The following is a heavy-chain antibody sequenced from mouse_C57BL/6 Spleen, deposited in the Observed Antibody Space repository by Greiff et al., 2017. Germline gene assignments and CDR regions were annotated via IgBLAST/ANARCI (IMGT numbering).Heavy chain of an antibody. CDR1: GYSITSGYY. J-gene: IGHJ2*01. V-gene: IGHV3-6*01. Sequence: DVQLQESGPGLVKPSQSLSLTCSVTGYSITSGYYWNWIRQFPGNKLEWMGYISYDGSNNYNPSLKNRISITRDTSKNQFFLKLNSVTTEDTATYYCARDPVYGNYFDYWGQGTTLTVSS. CDR3: ARDPVYGNYFDY. D-gene: IGHD2-1*01. CDR2: ISYDGSN.